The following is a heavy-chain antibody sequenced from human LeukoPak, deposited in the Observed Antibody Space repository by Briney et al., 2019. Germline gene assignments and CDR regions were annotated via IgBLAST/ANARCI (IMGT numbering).Heavy chain of an antibody. Sequence: GGSLRLSCTASGFTFGDYAMSWVRQAPGKGLEWVGFIRSKAYGGTTEYAASVKGRLTISRDDSKSIAYLQMNSLKTEDTAVYYCARRDGNNYLGDYWGQGTLVTVSS. CDR1: GFTFGDYA. V-gene: IGHV3-49*04. J-gene: IGHJ4*02. D-gene: IGHD5-24*01. CDR3: ARRDGNNYLGDY. CDR2: IRSKAYGGTT.